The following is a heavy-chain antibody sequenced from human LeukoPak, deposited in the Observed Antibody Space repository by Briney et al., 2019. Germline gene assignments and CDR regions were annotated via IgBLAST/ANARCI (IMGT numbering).Heavy chain of an antibody. CDR2: ITSSSSYI. CDR3: ARDRGLYYYYYMDV. Sequence: GGSLRLSCAASGFSFSSYNMNWVRQAPGKGPEWVSSITSSSSYIYYADSVKGRFTISRDNAKNSLYLQMDSLRVEDTAVYYCARDRGLYYYYYMDVWGKGTTVTVSS. CDR1: GFSFSSYN. V-gene: IGHV3-21*06. J-gene: IGHJ6*03. D-gene: IGHD5-12*01.